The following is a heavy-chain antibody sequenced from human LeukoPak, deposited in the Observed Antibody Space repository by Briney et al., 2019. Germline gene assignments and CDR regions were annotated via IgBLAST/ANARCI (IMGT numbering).Heavy chain of an antibody. CDR3: ARGPRGPAVAGYYYYMDV. V-gene: IGHV1-2*02. CDR1: GYTFTGYY. CDR2: INPNSGGT. Sequence: GASVKVSCKASGYTFTGYYMHWVRQAPGQGLEWMGWINPNSGGTIYSQKFQGRVTMTRNTSISTAYMELSSLRSEDTAVYYCARGPRGPAVAGYYYYMDVWGKGTTVTISS. J-gene: IGHJ6*03. D-gene: IGHD6-19*01.